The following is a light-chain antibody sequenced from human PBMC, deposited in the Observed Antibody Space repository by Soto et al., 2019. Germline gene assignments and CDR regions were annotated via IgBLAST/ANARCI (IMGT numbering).Light chain of an antibody. CDR1: QSISQW. J-gene: IGKJ1*01. V-gene: IGKV1-5*01. CDR3: QQYNGYSWT. Sequence: DIQMTQSPSTLSASVGDRVAITCRSSQSISQWVAWYQQKPGRAPEILIYDASKLKSGVPSRFSGSGSGTEFSHTITSLQPDDSAMYYCQQYNGYSWTFGRGTKVEIK. CDR2: DAS.